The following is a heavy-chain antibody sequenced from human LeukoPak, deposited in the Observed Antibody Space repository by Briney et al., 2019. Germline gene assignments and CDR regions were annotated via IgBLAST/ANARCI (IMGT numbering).Heavy chain of an antibody. J-gene: IGHJ3*02. CDR2: IIPILGIA. CDR1: GGTFSSYA. D-gene: IGHD2-15*01. CDR3: ARHALGYCSGGSCLHAFDI. V-gene: IGHV1-69*04. Sequence: ASVKVSCKASGGTFSSYAISWVRQAPGQGLEWMGRIIPILGIANYAQKFQGRVTITADKSTSTAYMELSSLRSEDTAVYYCARHALGYCSGGSCLHAFDIWGQGTMVTVPS.